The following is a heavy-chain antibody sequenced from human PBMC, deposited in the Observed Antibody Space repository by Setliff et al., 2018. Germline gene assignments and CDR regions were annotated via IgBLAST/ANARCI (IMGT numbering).Heavy chain of an antibody. D-gene: IGHD3-3*01. V-gene: IGHV3-48*01. CDR2: ISGGSDRT. CDR1: GFTFSSFS. CDR3: ARGFWSGHNDAFDI. Sequence: SLRLSCAASGFTFSSFSMDWIRQAPGKGLEWVSYISGGSDRTYYADSVKGRFTISRDNAKNSLFLQMNSLRVDDTAIYYCARGFWSGHNDAFDIWGRGTLVTVSS. J-gene: IGHJ3*02.